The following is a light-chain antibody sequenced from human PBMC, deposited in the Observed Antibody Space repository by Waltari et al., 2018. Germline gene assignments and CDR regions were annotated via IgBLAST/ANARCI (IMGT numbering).Light chain of an antibody. J-gene: IGKJ3*01. V-gene: IGKV3-20*01. Sequence: IVLTQSPGTLSLSPGERATLSCRASQSIPSNYLAWYQQRPGRAPRHLIYIASSRATGIPDRFSGSGSGTDFTLTISRLEPEDFAVYYCQQSGGSPFTFGPGTTVDI. CDR2: IAS. CDR1: QSIPSNY. CDR3: QQSGGSPFT.